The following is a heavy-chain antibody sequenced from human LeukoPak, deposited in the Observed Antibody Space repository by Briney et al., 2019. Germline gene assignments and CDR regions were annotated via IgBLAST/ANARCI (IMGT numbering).Heavy chain of an antibody. CDR3: ARVGDHFHWNLDL. D-gene: IGHD3-3*02. V-gene: IGHV3-53*01. J-gene: IGHJ2*01. CDR1: GFTASTYY. CDR2: IYSGGTT. Sequence: GGSLRLSCAASGFTASTYYMNWVRQAPGKGLEWVSIIYSGGTTYYADSVKGRFTISRDTSKNALSLQMNSLRAEDTAVYFCARVGDHFHWNLDLWGRGTLVTVSS.